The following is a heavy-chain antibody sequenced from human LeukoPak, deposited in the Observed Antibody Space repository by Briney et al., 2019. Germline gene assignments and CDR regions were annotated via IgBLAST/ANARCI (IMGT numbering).Heavy chain of an antibody. CDR3: AKGSGLTGTFFDY. V-gene: IGHV3-23*01. CDR1: GFTFSSYA. CDR2: ISGSGGST. J-gene: IGHJ4*02. Sequence: GGSLRLSCAASGFTFSSYAMSWVRQAPGRGLEWVSTISGSGGSTYYADSVKGRFTISRDNSKNTLYLQMNNLRAEDTAVYYCAKGSGLTGTFFDYWGQGTLVTVSS. D-gene: IGHD7-27*01.